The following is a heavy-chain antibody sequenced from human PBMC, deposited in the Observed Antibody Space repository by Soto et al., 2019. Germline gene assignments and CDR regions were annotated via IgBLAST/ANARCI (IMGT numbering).Heavy chain of an antibody. J-gene: IGHJ6*02. CDR1: GFTFSNAW. D-gene: IGHD2-21*02. V-gene: IGHV3-15*01. CDR3: TTGVTSRGMDV. CDR2: IKTKTDGGTT. Sequence: EVQLVESGGGLVKPGGSLRLSCAASGFTFSNAWMSWVRQAPGKGLEWVGRIKTKTDGGTTDYAAPVKGRFTISRDDSKNTLYRQMNSLKTEDTAVYYRTTGVTSRGMDVWGQGTTVTVSS.